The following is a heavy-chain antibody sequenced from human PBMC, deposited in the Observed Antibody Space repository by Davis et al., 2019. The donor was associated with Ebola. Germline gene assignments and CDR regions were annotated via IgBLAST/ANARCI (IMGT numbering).Heavy chain of an antibody. CDR2: INPNDGRT. CDR1: GATFSRYG. J-gene: IGHJ4*02. D-gene: IGHD3-10*01. CDR3: TREGYHYGSGSPY. Sequence: ASVKVSCKASGATFSRYGINWVRQAPGQGLEWMGMINPNDGRTIYAQKFQGRVTMTRDASINTAYMDLSGLTYDDTAVYYCTREGYHYGSGSPYWGQGTLVTVSS. V-gene: IGHV1-8*01.